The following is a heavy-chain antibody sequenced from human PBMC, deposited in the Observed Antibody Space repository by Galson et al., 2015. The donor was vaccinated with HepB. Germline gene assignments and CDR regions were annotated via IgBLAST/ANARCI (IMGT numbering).Heavy chain of an antibody. Sequence: SLRLSCAASGFTFGDCAMSWFRQAPGKGLEWVGFIRSKAYGGTTEYAASVKGRFTISRDDSKSIAYLQMNSLKTEDTAVYYCTIALITGTNGAFDIWGQGTMVTVSS. CDR2: IRSKAYGGTT. J-gene: IGHJ3*02. D-gene: IGHD1-7*01. V-gene: IGHV3-49*03. CDR3: TIALITGTNGAFDI. CDR1: GFTFGDCA.